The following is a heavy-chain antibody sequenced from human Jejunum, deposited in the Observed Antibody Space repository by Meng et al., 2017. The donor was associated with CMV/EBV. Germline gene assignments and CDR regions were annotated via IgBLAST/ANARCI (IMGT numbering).Heavy chain of an antibody. CDR3: ARERTQSYYPFRYFDY. V-gene: IGHV4-59*01. D-gene: IGHD1-26*01. Sequence: SGGSISTSYWSWIRQPPGMGLEWIGYVYYPRSTNYNASLRSRVTISLDTSKKQFSLKLSSVTAADTAVYYCARERTQSYYPFRYFDYWGPGILVTVSS. J-gene: IGHJ4*02. CDR1: GGSISTSY. CDR2: VYYPRST.